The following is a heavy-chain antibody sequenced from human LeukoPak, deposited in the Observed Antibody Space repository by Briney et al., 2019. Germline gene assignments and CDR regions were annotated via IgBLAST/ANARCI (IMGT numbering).Heavy chain of an antibody. CDR1: GFTFRSYS. CDR3: VRSYYGMDV. J-gene: IGHJ6*02. V-gene: IGHV3-21*01. Sequence: PGGSLRLSCAASGFTFRSYSMNWVRQARAMGLEWVSSVSTSSSHIYYADSMEGRFTISRDNAKNSLYLQMNSLRGEDTAVYYCVRSYYGMDVWGQGTTVSVSS. CDR2: VSTSSSHI.